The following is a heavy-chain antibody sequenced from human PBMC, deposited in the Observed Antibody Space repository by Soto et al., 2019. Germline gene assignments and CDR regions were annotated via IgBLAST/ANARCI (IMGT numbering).Heavy chain of an antibody. CDR1: GGTFSSYA. J-gene: IGHJ3*02. Sequence: QVQLVQSGAEVKKPGSSVKVSCKASGGTFSSYAISWVRQAPGQGLEWMGGIIPIFGTANYAQKFQGRVTITADESTSTAYMELSSLRSEDTAVYYCARANPSGSYAPAEAFDIWGQGTMVTVSS. D-gene: IGHD1-26*01. CDR3: ARANPSGSYAPAEAFDI. CDR2: IIPIFGTA. V-gene: IGHV1-69*12.